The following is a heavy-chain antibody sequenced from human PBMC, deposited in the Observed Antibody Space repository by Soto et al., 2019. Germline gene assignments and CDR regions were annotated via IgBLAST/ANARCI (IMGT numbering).Heavy chain of an antibody. J-gene: IGHJ4*02. CDR1: GFTFSSYA. CDR3: ARVRHQWLVSAHYFDC. Sequence: QVQLMESGGAVVQPGRSLRLSCAASGFTFSSYAMHWVRQAPGKGRVWVAIISHAGSGIYYGDCVKGRFTISIDNSKSTLYLQMNSLRSEDTAVDYCARVRHQWLVSAHYFDCWGQGTLVTVSS. V-gene: IGHV3-30-3*01. CDR2: ISHAGSGI. D-gene: IGHD6-19*01.